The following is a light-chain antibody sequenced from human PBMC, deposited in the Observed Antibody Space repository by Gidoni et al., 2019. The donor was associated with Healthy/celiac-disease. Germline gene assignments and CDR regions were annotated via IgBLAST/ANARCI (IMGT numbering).Light chain of an antibody. CDR1: QSISSY. CDR3: QQSYSTPRT. V-gene: IGKV1-39*01. Sequence: DIQMIQSPSSLSASVGDRVTITCRASQSISSYLNWYQQKPVKAPKLLIYAASSLQSGVPSRFSGSGSGTDFTLTISSLQPEDFATYYCQQSYSTPRTFXXXTKVEIK. J-gene: IGKJ1*01. CDR2: AAS.